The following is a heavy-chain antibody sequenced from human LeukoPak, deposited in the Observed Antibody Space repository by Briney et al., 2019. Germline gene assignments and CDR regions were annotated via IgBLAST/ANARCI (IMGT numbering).Heavy chain of an antibody. CDR3: ARGSETATMIDY. J-gene: IGHJ4*02. Sequence: ASVKVSCKTSGYIVTDYTMNWVRQAPGQGLEWMGWIHTKTGNPTYAQGLTGRFVFSVDTSVSTAYLQIYNLKAGDTAVYYCARGSETATMIDYWGQGTLVTVSS. CDR1: GYIVTDYT. D-gene: IGHD5-24*01. CDR2: IHTKTGNP. V-gene: IGHV7-4-1*01.